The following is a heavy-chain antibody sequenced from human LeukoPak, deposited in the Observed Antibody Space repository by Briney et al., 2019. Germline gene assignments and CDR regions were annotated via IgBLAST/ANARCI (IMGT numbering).Heavy chain of an antibody. D-gene: IGHD3-16*02. Sequence: VASVKVSYKASGYTFTSYGISWVRQAPGQGLEWMGWISAYNGNTNYAQKFQGRVTMTRDTSISTAYMELSRLRSDDTAVYYCASEFMITFGGVIAGERWGQGTLVTVSS. V-gene: IGHV1-18*01. CDR1: GYTFTSYG. J-gene: IGHJ4*02. CDR3: ASEFMITFGGVIAGER. CDR2: ISAYNGNT.